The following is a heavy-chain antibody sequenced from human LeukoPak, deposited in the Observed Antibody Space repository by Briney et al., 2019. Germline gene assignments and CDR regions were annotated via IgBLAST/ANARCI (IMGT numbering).Heavy chain of an antibody. CDR2: IRYDGSNK. V-gene: IGHV3-30*02. D-gene: IGHD3-10*01. CDR1: GFTFSSYG. J-gene: IGHJ5*02. CDR3: AKRDIGFGELLHWFDP. Sequence: GGSLRLSCAASGFTFSSYGTHWVRQAPGKGLEWVAFIRYDGSNKYYADSVKGRFTISRDNSKNTLYLQMNSLRAEDTAVYYCAKRDIGFGELLHWFDPWGQGTLVTVSS.